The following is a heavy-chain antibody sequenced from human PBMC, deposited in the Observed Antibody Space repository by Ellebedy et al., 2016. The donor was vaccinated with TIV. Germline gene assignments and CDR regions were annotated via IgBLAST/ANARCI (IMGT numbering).Heavy chain of an antibody. V-gene: IGHV3-23*01. Sequence: GESLKISCAASGFTFSSYAMSWVRQAPGRGLEWVSGIAYTGRDTYYADSVKGRFTISRDNSEHSLYLQMDGLRADDTAIYYCARDDYYFASGTYYTTYYGMDVWGRGRRSPSP. CDR2: IAYTGRDT. J-gene: IGHJ6*02. CDR1: GFTFSSYA. D-gene: IGHD3-10*01. CDR3: ARDDYYFASGTYYTTYYGMDV.